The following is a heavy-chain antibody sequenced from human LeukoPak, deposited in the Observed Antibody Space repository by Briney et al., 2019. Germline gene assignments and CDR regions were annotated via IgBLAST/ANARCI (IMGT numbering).Heavy chain of an antibody. CDR3: ARASWGLGELLSNWFDP. D-gene: IGHD1-26*01. V-gene: IGHV4-31*03. J-gene: IGHJ5*02. Sequence: SETLSLTCTVSGGSISSGGYYWSWIRQHPGQGLEWIGYIYYSGSTYYNPSLKSRVTISVDTSKNQFSLKLSSVTAADTAVYYCARASWGLGELLSNWFDPWGQGTLVTVSS. CDR2: IYYSGST. CDR1: GGSISSGGYY.